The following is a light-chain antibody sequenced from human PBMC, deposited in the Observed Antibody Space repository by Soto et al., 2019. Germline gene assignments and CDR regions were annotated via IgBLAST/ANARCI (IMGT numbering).Light chain of an antibody. J-gene: IGKJ2*01. V-gene: IGKV4-1*01. CDR3: QQYYSIPYT. CDR2: WAS. Sequence: DIVMTQSPDSMAVSLGERATINCKSSQSVLYSSNNKNYLAWYQQKPGQPPNLLISWASTRESGVPDRFSGSGSGTDFTLTISSLQAEDVAVYYCQQYYSIPYTFDQGTKLEIK. CDR1: QSVLYSSNNKNY.